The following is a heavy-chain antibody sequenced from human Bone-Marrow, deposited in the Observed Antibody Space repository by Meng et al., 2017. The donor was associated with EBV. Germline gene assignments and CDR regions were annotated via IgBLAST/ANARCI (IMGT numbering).Heavy chain of an antibody. Sequence: QVQLVQSGAEVKKPGASVKACCXASGYTFTSYAMHWVRQAPGQRLEWMGWINAGNGNTKYSQKFQGRVTITRDTSASTAYMELSSLRSEDTAVYYCAGTLRYFDWYDFDYWGQGTLVTVSS. CDR1: GYTFTSYA. CDR3: AGTLRYFDWYDFDY. J-gene: IGHJ4*02. CDR2: INAGNGNT. V-gene: IGHV1-3*01. D-gene: IGHD3-9*01.